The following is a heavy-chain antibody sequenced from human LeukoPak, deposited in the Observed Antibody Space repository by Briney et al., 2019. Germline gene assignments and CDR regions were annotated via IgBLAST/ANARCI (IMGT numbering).Heavy chain of an antibody. CDR3: GRLAHNAWYAIDF. CDR2: ILPDGSQK. D-gene: IGHD2-2*01. CDR1: DFTFDFYW. Sequence: HPGGSLRLSCVASDFTFDFYWMTWVRQAPGKGLEWLTNILPDGSQKYYVDSVKGRFTISRDNPKNSLYLQINNLRAKDTAVYYCGRLAHNAWYAIDFWGQGTLVTVSS. J-gene: IGHJ4*02. V-gene: IGHV3-7*01.